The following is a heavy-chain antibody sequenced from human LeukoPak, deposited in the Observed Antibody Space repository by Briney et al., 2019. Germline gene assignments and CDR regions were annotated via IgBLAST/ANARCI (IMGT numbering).Heavy chain of an antibody. Sequence: SETLSLTCTVSGGSISSYYWSWIRQPPGKGLEWIGYIYYSGTTNYNPSLKSRVTISVDTSKNQFSLKLISVPAADTAVYYCARGVYIAAAQYGYWGQGTLVTVSS. D-gene: IGHD6-13*01. CDR2: IYYSGTT. CDR3: ARGVYIAAAQYGY. V-gene: IGHV4-59*01. J-gene: IGHJ4*02. CDR1: GGSISSYY.